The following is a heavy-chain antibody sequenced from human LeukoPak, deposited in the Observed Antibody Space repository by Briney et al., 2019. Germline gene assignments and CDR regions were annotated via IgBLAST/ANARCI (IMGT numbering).Heavy chain of an antibody. D-gene: IGHD1-26*01. CDR1: GGSISSGGYS. Sequence: PSETLSLTCAVSGGSISSGGYSWSWIRQPPGKGLEWIGYIYHSGSTYYNPSLKSRVTISVDRSKNQFSLKLSSVTAADTAVYYCAAIVGATEVIDYWGQGTLVTVSS. V-gene: IGHV4-30-2*01. J-gene: IGHJ4*02. CDR2: IYHSGST. CDR3: AAIVGATEVIDY.